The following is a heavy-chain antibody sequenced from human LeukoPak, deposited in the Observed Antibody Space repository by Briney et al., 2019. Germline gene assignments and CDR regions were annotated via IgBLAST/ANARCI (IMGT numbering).Heavy chain of an antibody. Sequence: GGSLRLSCAASGFTFNSYWMSWVRQAPGKGLEWVANIKQDGSEKYYVDSVKGRFTISRDNAKNSLYLQMNSLRAEDTAVYYCARDTDDFWSGRFDYWGQGALVTVSS. D-gene: IGHD3-3*01. CDR1: GFTFNSYW. CDR2: IKQDGSEK. CDR3: ARDTDDFWSGRFDY. J-gene: IGHJ4*02. V-gene: IGHV3-7*01.